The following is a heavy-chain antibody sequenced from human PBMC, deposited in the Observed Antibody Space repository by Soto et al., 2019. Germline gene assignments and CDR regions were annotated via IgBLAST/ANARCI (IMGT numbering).Heavy chain of an antibody. Sequence: QVQLQESGPGLVKPSETLSLTCTVSGGSISSYYWSWIRQPPGKGLEWIGYIYYSGSTNYNPFLKRRVTISVDTSKNQFSLKLSSVTAADTAVYYCARQSVGPYGSGSYFDYWGQGTLVTVSS. CDR2: IYYSGST. J-gene: IGHJ4*02. V-gene: IGHV4-59*08. CDR3: ARQSVGPYGSGSYFDY. D-gene: IGHD3-10*01. CDR1: GGSISSYY.